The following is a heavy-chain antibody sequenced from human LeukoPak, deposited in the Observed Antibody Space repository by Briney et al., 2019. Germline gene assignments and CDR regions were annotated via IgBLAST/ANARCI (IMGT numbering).Heavy chain of an antibody. CDR1: GFTFSSYA. Sequence: GGSLRLSCAASGFTFSSYAMHWVRQAPGKGLEWVAVISYDGSNKYYADSVKGRFTISRDNSKNTLYLQMNSLRAEDTAVYYCARDTCSTSCYQAHRWVSYYFDYWGQGTLVTVSS. V-gene: IGHV3-30*01. D-gene: IGHD2-2*01. J-gene: IGHJ4*02. CDR2: ISYDGSNK. CDR3: ARDTCSTSCYQAHRWVSYYFDY.